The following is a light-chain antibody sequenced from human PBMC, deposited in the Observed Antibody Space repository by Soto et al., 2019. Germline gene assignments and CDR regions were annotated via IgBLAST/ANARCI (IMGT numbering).Light chain of an antibody. CDR3: QQYNIWPLWT. CDR2: AAS. Sequence: EIVLTQSPGTLSLAPGERATLSCRASQDLISDYLAWYQQKPGQPPRLLIYAASTRATDVPARFSGGGSETEFTLTISSLQSEDFAVYFCQQYNIWPLWTFGQGTKVDIK. V-gene: IGKV3-15*01. CDR1: QDLISD. J-gene: IGKJ1*01.